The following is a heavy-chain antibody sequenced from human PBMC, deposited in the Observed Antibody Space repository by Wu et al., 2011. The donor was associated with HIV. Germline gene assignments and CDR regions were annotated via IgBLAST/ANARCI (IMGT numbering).Heavy chain of an antibody. CDR3: ARTHQDDDILTGYRTPNYYSGMDV. V-gene: IGHV1-69*06. D-gene: IGHD3-9*01. CDR2: IIPIFGTA. Sequence: QVQLVQSGAEVKKPGSSVKVSCKASGDTFSSYAIGWVRQAPGQGLEWMGRIIPIFGTANYAQNFQGRVTITADKSTSTAYMELRSLRSDDTAVYYCARTHQDDDILTGYRTPNYYSGMDVWGQGTTVTVSS. CDR1: GDTFSSYA. J-gene: IGHJ6*02.